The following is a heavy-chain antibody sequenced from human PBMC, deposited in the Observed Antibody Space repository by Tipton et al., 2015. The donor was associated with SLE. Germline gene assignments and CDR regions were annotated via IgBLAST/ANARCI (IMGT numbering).Heavy chain of an antibody. D-gene: IGHD6-19*01. J-gene: IGHJ4*02. Sequence: SLRLSCAASGFTVSSNYMSWVRQAPGKGLEWVANIKEDGSEKYYVDSVKGRFTISRDNAKNSLYLQMNSLRAEDTAVYYCARGIAVWGQGTLVTVSS. CDR1: GFTVSSNY. CDR2: IKEDGSEK. CDR3: ARGIAV. V-gene: IGHV3-7*01.